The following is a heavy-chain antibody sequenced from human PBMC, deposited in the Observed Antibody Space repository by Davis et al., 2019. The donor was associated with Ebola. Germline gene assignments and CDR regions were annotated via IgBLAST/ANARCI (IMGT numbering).Heavy chain of an antibody. CDR3: ARETGDDFWSGYHDY. Sequence: SLKISCTASEFTFNDYTIHWVRQAPGKGLEWVSGISWNGGTIGYAGSVRGRFTVTRDFAKSSAFLHMNSLRAEDTAVYYCARETGDDFWSGYHDYWGQGTLVTVSS. CDR2: ISWNGGTI. D-gene: IGHD3-3*01. J-gene: IGHJ4*02. V-gene: IGHV3-9*01. CDR1: EFTFNDYT.